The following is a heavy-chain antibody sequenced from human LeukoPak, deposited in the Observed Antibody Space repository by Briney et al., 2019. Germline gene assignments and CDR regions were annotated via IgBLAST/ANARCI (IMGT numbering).Heavy chain of an antibody. CDR3: ARDRNRSYFDF. CDR2: IWNDGSNK. Sequence: GGSLRLSCAASGFTSSSYTIHWVRQTPGKGLEWVAVIWNDGSNKYYPDSVKGRFTISRDNSKNTLYLQMNSLSDDDTAVYYCARDRNRSYFDFWGQGTLVTVSS. CDR1: GFTSSSYT. J-gene: IGHJ4*02. D-gene: IGHD2/OR15-2a*01. V-gene: IGHV3-33*08.